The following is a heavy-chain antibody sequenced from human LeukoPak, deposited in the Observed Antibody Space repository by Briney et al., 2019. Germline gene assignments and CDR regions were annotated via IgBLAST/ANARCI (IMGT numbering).Heavy chain of an antibody. J-gene: IGHJ3*02. CDR3: AREERGYSFATTTTFDI. CDR2: INHRGST. V-gene: IGHV4-34*01. CDR1: GASFNYYY. Sequence: SETLSLTCGVYGASFNYYYWSWIRQTPGKGLEWIGEINHRGSTNYNPSLRSRVTISVDTSKKQFSLKVSSVAAADTAVYYCAREERGYSFATTTTFDIWGQGTMVTVSS. D-gene: IGHD5-18*01.